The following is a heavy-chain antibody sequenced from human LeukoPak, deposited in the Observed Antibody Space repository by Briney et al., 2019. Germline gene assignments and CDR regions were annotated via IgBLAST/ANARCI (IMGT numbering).Heavy chain of an antibody. V-gene: IGHV4-34*01. Sequence: SETLSLTCAVYGGSFSGYYWSWIRQPPGRGLEWIGEINHSGSTNYNPSLKSRVTISVDTSKNQFSLKLSSVTAADTAVYYCAREVVVVVKETGNFDYWGQGTLVTVSS. D-gene: IGHD2-15*01. CDR3: AREVVVVVKETGNFDY. CDR2: INHSGST. J-gene: IGHJ4*02. CDR1: GGSFSGYY.